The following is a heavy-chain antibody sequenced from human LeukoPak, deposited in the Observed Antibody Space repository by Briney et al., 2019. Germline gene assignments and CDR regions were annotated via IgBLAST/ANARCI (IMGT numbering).Heavy chain of an antibody. CDR3: FIGSSGYYYYYMDV. J-gene: IGHJ6*03. Sequence: ASVKVSCKASGYTFTSYDINWVRQATGQGLEWMGWMNPNSGNTGYAQKFQGRVTMTRNTSISTAYMELSSLRSEDTAVYYCFIGSSGYYYYYMDVWGKGTTVTVYS. CDR2: MNPNSGNT. CDR1: GYTFTSYD. V-gene: IGHV1-8*01. D-gene: IGHD6-6*01.